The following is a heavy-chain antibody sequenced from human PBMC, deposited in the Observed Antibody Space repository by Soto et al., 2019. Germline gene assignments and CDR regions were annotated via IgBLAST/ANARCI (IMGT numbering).Heavy chain of an antibody. J-gene: IGHJ4*02. CDR3: ARDKITGLFDY. CDR1: GGSISSGGYS. CDR2: INHSGST. D-gene: IGHD2-8*02. Sequence: PSETLSLTCAVSGGSISSGGYSWSWIRQPPGKGLEWIGEINHSGSTNYNPSLKSRVTISVDTSKNQFSLKLTSVTAADTAVYYCARDKITGLFDYWGQGTLVTV. V-gene: IGHV4-30-2*01.